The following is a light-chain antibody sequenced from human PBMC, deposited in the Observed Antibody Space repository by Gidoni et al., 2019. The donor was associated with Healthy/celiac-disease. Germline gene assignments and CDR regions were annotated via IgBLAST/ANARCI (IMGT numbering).Light chain of an antibody. CDR3: QQYGSSLFT. J-gene: IGKJ3*01. Sequence: EIVLPRSPGTLSLSPGERATLSCRASQSVSSSYLAWYQQKPGQAPRLLIYGASSRATGIPDRFSGSGSGTDFTLTISRLEPEDFAVYYCQQYGSSLFTFGPGTKVDIK. CDR2: GAS. V-gene: IGKV3-20*01. CDR1: QSVSSSY.